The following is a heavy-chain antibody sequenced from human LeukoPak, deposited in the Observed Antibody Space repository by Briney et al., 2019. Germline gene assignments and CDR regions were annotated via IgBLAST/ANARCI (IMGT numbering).Heavy chain of an antibody. CDR3: ARDAPPGVRGVIRWSDP. D-gene: IGHD3-10*01. Sequence: SVTVSCKASGGTFTSYAISWVRQAPGQGLEWMGRIIPIFGTPNYAQKFQGRVTITTDESTSTAYMELSSLRSEDTAVYYCARDAPPGVRGVIRWSDPWGQGTLVTVSS. V-gene: IGHV1-69*05. CDR2: IIPIFGTP. J-gene: IGHJ5*02. CDR1: GGTFTSYA.